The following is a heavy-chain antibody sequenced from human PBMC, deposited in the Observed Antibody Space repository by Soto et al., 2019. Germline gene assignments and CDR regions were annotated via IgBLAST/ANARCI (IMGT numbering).Heavy chain of an antibody. Sequence: GGSLRLSCAASEFTITPYWMHWVRQAPGKGLVWVSRINSDGSRICYADSVKGRFTISRDNAKNTLYLQMNSLRAEDTAVYYCARGSFYDILTGQNPYYYYGMDVWGQGTTVTVSS. CDR1: EFTITPYW. CDR2: INSDGSRI. D-gene: IGHD3-9*01. CDR3: ARGSFYDILTGQNPYYYYGMDV. J-gene: IGHJ6*02. V-gene: IGHV3-74*01.